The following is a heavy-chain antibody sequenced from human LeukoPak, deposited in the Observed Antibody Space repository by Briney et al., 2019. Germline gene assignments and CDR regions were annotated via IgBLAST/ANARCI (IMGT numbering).Heavy chain of an antibody. D-gene: IGHD3-3*01. CDR1: GYTFTSYG. J-gene: IGHJ4*02. CDR3: ARAATYYDFWSGFDY. CDR2: ISAYNGNT. Sequence: ASVKVSCKASGYTFTSYGISWVRQAPGQGLEWMGWISAYNGNTNYAQKLLGRVTMTTDTSTSTAYMELRSLRSDDTAVYYCARAATYYDFWSGFDYWGQGTLVTVSS. V-gene: IGHV1-18*01.